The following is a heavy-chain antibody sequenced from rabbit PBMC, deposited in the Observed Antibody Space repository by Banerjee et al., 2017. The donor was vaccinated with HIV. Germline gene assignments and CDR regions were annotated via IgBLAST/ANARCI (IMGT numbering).Heavy chain of an antibody. CDR1: GFSFSSSYY. V-gene: IGHV1S45*01. J-gene: IGHJ6*01. CDR2: MNSGSADYI. CDR3: ARDWGDEHSNL. Sequence: QEQLVESGGGLVQPEGSLTLTCTASGFSFSSSYYMCWVRQAPGKGLEWIACMNSGSADYIDYANWAKGRFTVTRSTSLNTMFLQMTSLTAADTATYFCARDWGDEHSNLWGPGTLVTVS. D-gene: IGHD2-1*01.